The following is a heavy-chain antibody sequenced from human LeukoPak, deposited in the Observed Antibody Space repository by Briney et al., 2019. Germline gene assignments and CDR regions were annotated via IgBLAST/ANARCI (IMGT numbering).Heavy chain of an antibody. CDR2: ISADNGNT. CDR1: GYTFCSYG. V-gene: IGHV1-18*01. Sequence: ASVKVSCKASGYTFCSYGISWVRHALEQGLERMAWISADNGNTKYADKLQGRVTMTTDTSTTTAYKELRSLSSDDTAVYYCARGVWWPHSGLDYWGQGTLVTVSS. D-gene: IGHD4/OR15-4a*01. CDR3: ARGVWWPHSGLDY. J-gene: IGHJ4*02.